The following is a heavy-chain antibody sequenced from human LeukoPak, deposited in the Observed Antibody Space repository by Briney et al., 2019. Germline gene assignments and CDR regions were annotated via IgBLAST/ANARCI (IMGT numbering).Heavy chain of an antibody. Sequence: SETLSLTCTVSGGSINSYYWSWIRQPPGKGLESIGHIYYSGNTDYNPSLKSRVTISVDTSKNQFSLNLSSVTAADTAVYYCARWYCSSTTCYHMDVWGKGTTVTVSS. CDR2: IYYSGNT. D-gene: IGHD2/OR15-2a*01. CDR1: GGSINSYY. J-gene: IGHJ6*03. V-gene: IGHV4-59*01. CDR3: ARWYCSSTTCYHMDV.